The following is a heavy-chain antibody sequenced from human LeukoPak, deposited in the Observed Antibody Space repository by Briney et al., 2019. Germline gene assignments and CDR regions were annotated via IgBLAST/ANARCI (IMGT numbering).Heavy chain of an antibody. D-gene: IGHD6-19*01. V-gene: IGHV3-66*01. CDR1: GFTVSSNY. J-gene: IGHJ4*02. CDR2: IYSGGNT. Sequence: GGSLRLSCAASGFTVSSNYMSWVRQAPGKGLEWVSVIYSGGNTYYADSVKGRFTISRDNSKNTLYLQMNSLRVEDTAVYYCASVKNDSSGSFDYWGQGTLVTVSS. CDR3: ASVKNDSSGSFDY.